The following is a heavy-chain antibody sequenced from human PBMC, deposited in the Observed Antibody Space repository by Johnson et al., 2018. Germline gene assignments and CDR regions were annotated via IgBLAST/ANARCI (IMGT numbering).Heavy chain of an antibody. V-gene: IGHV3-23*01. CDR2: ISGSGGST. J-gene: IGHJ5*02. Sequence: EVQLLESGGGLVQPGGSLRLSCAASGFTFSSYAMSWVRQAPGKGLEWVSAISGSGGSTYYADSVKGRFTISRDTSKNPLYLQMNSLRAEDTAVYDGAKDLNYDSSGWFDPWGQGTLVTVSS. CDR3: AKDLNYDSSGWFDP. D-gene: IGHD3-22*01. CDR1: GFTFSSYA.